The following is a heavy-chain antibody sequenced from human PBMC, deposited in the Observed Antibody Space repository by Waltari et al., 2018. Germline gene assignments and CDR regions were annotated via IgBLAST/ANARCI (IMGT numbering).Heavy chain of an antibody. CDR1: GDSISDHS. J-gene: IGHJ3*02. Sequence: QVQLQESGPGLVKPSESLSLTCSVPGDSISDHSWSWVRQPPGKGLEWIGYIHSSGTTSYNPSLKSRVTISVDTSKNHFSLQLTSVTAADTAVFYCARGGWSLDIWGQGTMVTVSS. CDR3: ARGGWSLDI. CDR2: IHSSGTT. V-gene: IGHV4-59*11. D-gene: IGHD3-3*01.